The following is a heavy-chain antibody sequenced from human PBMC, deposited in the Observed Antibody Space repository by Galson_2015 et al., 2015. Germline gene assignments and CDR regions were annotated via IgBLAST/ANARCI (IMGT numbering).Heavy chain of an antibody. V-gene: IGHV3-23*01. CDR3: AKPHTVVTPRDAFDG. J-gene: IGHJ3*01. D-gene: IGHD4-23*01. CDR2: IVGRGDDT. Sequence: VSSIVGRGDDTDSPASVKGRFTISSDNSKNTLYLQMNSLRAEDTAVCYCAKPHTVVTPRDAFDGWGQGTMVTVSS.